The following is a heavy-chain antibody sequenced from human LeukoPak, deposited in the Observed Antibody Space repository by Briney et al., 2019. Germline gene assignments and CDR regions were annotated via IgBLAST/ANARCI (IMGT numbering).Heavy chain of an antibody. D-gene: IGHD6-13*01. J-gene: IGHJ4*02. CDR1: GYTFTSYA. CDR2: IIPNFGTA. Sequence: ASVKVSCKASGYTFTSYAMHWVRQAPGQRLEWMGGIIPNFGTANYAQKFQGRVTITADESTSTAYMELSSLRSEDTAVYYCAREDSSHYYFDYWGQGTLVTVSS. V-gene: IGHV1-69*13. CDR3: AREDSSHYYFDY.